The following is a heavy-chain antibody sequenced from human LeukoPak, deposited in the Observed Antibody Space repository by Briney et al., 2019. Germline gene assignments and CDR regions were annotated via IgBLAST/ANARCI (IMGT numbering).Heavy chain of an antibody. Sequence: ASVKVSCKASGYTFTGYYMHWVRQAPGQGLEWMGWIIPNSGGTNYAQKFQGRVTMTRDTSISTAYMELSRLRSDDTAVYYCARDLSSSGVNWFDPWGQGTLVTVSS. D-gene: IGHD6-13*01. CDR3: ARDLSSSGVNWFDP. CDR2: IIPNSGGT. V-gene: IGHV1-2*02. CDR1: GYTFTGYY. J-gene: IGHJ5*02.